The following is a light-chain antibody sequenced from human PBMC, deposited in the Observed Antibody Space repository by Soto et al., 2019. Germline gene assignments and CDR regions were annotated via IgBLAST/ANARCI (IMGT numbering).Light chain of an antibody. V-gene: IGKV1-5*01. CDR2: DAS. CDR1: YSISSW. CDR3: QQYHTYLT. Sequence: DIQMTHSPSTLSSSVGDRVTITFRASYSISSWLAWYQQRPGRAPKLLIYDASTLETGVPSRFSGGGSGTEFTLTITSLQPDDFATYHCQQYHTYLTFGGGTKVDNK. J-gene: IGKJ4*01.